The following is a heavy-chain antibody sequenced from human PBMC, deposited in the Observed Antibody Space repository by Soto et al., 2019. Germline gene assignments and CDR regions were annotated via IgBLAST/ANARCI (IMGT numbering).Heavy chain of an antibody. J-gene: IGHJ3*02. CDR1: GYTFRNYG. CDR3: ARDGRQFVPNCENFDI. Sequence: QVQLLQSGPEVKKPGASVKLSCKASGYTFRNYGINWVRQAPGQGLEWMGWISAYNGDTNYAQNFQGRVTPATDTPTSTAYLELRSLKSDDTAMYYCARDGRQFVPNCENFDIWGQGTTVTVSS. CDR2: ISAYNGDT. V-gene: IGHV1-18*01. D-gene: IGHD6-6*01.